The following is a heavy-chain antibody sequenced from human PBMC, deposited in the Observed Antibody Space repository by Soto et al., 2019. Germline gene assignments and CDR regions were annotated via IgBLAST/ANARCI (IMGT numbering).Heavy chain of an antibody. CDR1: GFTFSSYG. Sequence: SLRLSCAASGFTFSSYGMHWVRQAPGKGLEWVAVISYDGSNKYYADSVKGRFTISRDNSKNTLYLQMNSLRAEDTAVYYCAKELDGPGGSCNFDYWGQGTLVTVSS. V-gene: IGHV3-30*18. CDR3: AKELDGPGGSCNFDY. CDR2: ISYDGSNK. J-gene: IGHJ4*02. D-gene: IGHD2-15*01.